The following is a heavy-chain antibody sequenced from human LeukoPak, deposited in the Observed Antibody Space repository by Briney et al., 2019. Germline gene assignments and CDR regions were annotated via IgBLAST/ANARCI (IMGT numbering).Heavy chain of an antibody. V-gene: IGHV3-7*01. Sequence: GGSLRLSCAASGFTFSSSWMTWVRQAPGKGLEWVASINGDGGEIHYVDSVKGRFTISRDNAKNSLYLQMYSLRAEDTAVYYCAELGITMIGGVWGKGTTVTISS. CDR2: INGDGGEI. J-gene: IGHJ6*04. D-gene: IGHD3-10*02. CDR3: AELGITMIGGV. CDR1: GFTFSSSW.